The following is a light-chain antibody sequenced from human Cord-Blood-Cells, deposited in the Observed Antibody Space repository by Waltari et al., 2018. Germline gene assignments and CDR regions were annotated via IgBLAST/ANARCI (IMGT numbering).Light chain of an antibody. CDR2: EGS. CDR1: SSAVGSYNL. Sequence: QSALTQPASVSGSPGQSIPTSCTGTSSAVGSYNLVSWYQQHPGKAPKLMIYEGSKRPSGVSNRFSGSKSGNTASLTISGLQAEDEADYYCCSYAGSSTYVFGTGTKVTVL. V-gene: IGLV2-23*01. CDR3: CSYAGSSTYV. J-gene: IGLJ1*01.